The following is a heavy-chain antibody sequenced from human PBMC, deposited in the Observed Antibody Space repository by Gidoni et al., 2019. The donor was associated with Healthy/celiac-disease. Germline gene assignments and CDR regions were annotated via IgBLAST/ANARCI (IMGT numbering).Heavy chain of an antibody. CDR2: IIPILGIA. V-gene: IGHV1-69*08. D-gene: IGHD3-10*01. CDR1: GGTFSSYT. CDR3: ARDGGVLWFGEPPGLYYYXMXV. J-gene: IGHJ6*02. Sequence: QVQLVQSGAEVKKPGSSVKVSCKASGGTFSSYTISWVRQAPGQGLEWMGRIIPILGIANYAQKFQGRVTITADKPTSTAYMELSSLRSEDTAVYYCARDGGVLWFGEPPGLYYYXMXVWGQGTTVTVSS.